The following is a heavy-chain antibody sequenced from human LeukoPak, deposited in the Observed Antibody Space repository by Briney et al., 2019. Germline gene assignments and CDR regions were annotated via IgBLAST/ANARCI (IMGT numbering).Heavy chain of an antibody. CDR1: GFTFSSYG. CDR3: AKDTYYYDSSGRDY. V-gene: IGHV3-30*02. CDR2: IRYDGSNK. J-gene: IGHJ4*02. D-gene: IGHD3-22*01. Sequence: PGGSLRLSCAASGFTFSSYGMHWVRQAPGKGLEWVAFIRYDGSNKYYADSVKGRFTISRDNFKNTLYLQMNSLRAEDTAVYYCAKDTYYYDSSGRDYWGQGTLVTVSS.